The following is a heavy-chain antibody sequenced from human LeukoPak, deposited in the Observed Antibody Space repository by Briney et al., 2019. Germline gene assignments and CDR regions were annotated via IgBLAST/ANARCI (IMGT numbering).Heavy chain of an antibody. Sequence: GGSLRLSCAASGFTFSSYAMSWVRQAPGKGLEWVSAISGSGGSTYYADSVKGRFTISRDNSENTLYLQMNSLRAEDTAVYYCAKFTMVRPVIGHWGQGTLVTVSS. CDR2: ISGSGGST. CDR1: GFTFSSYA. CDR3: AKFTMVRPVIGH. J-gene: IGHJ4*02. V-gene: IGHV3-23*01. D-gene: IGHD3-10*01.